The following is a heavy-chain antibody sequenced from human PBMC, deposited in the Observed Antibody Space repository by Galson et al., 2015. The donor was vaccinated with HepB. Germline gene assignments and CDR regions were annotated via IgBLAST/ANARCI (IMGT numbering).Heavy chain of an antibody. D-gene: IGHD3-10*01. CDR3: AKGRGITMVQANWFDP. J-gene: IGHJ5*02. V-gene: IGHV3-9*01. CDR2: ISWNSGSI. CDR1: GFTFDDYA. Sequence: SLRLSCAASGFTFDDYAMHWVRQAPGKGLEWVSGISWNSGSIGYADSVKGRFTISRDNAKNSLYLQMNSLRAEDTALYYCAKGRGITMVQANWFDPWGQGTLVTVSS.